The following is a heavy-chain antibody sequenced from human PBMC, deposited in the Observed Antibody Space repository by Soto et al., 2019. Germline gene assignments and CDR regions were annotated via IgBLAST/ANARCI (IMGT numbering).Heavy chain of an antibody. Sequence: PSETLSLTCTVSGGSISSSSYYWGWIRQPPGKGLEWIGSIYYSGSTYYNPSLKSRVTISVDTSKNQFSLKLSSVTAADTAVYYCARGSGEYGGNSEVVDYWGQGTLVTVSS. J-gene: IGHJ4*02. CDR2: IYYSGST. V-gene: IGHV4-39*01. D-gene: IGHD2-21*02. CDR3: ARGSGEYGGNSEVVDY. CDR1: GGSISSSSYY.